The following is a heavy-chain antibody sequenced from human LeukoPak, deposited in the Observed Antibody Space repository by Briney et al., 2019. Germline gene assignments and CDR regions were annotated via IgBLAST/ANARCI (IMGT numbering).Heavy chain of an antibody. J-gene: IGHJ4*02. CDR3: ARGTAGSYEY. D-gene: IGHD3-10*01. CDR2: IIGDGSEK. CDR1: GFTISSNW. V-gene: IGHV3-7*01. Sequence: PAESLTLSCAASGFTISSNWMRCASQAPRGGLEWGVIIIGDGSEKLYVDPVKGRFPISRDNAENSLYLQTSSLRAEDTAVYCCARGTAGSYEYWGQGNLVTVSS.